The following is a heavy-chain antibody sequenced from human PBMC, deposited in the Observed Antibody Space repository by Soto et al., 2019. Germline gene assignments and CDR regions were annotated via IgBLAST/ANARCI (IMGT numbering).Heavy chain of an antibody. J-gene: IGHJ6*01. Sequence: QVQLVQSGAEVKKPGSSVKVSCKASGDSFNNDGVNWVRQAPGQGLEWVGGIIPHFGPAKYPQKFQGISTITADTPTNTVFMEVLSLTSHATAIYYCAIGSMLDSHNYFALAVLGQGTSVTVSS. V-gene: IGHV1-69*06. CDR1: GDSFNNDG. CDR3: AIGSMLDSHNYFALAV. D-gene: IGHD3-10*01. CDR2: IIPHFGPA.